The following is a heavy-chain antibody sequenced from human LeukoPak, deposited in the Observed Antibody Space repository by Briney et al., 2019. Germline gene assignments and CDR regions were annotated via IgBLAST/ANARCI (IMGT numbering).Heavy chain of an antibody. CDR1: GGSISSFY. V-gene: IGHV4-59*08. CDR3: ARLRHLGNSYYYFDS. J-gene: IGHJ4*02. D-gene: IGHD5-18*01. Sequence: PSETLSLTCTVSGGSISSFYWSWIRQPPGKGLEWIGYIYYSGITNYNPSLKSRVTISVNRSNNQFYLRLSSVTAADTAVYYCARLRHLGNSYYYFDSWGQRTLVTVSS. CDR2: IYYSGIT.